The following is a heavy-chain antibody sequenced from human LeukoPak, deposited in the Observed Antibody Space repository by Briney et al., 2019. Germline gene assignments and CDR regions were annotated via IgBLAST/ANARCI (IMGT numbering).Heavy chain of an antibody. D-gene: IGHD3/OR15-3a*01. J-gene: IGHJ4*02. Sequence: HPGGSLRLSCAASGFTFSSYSMSWVRQAPGKGLVWVSRIKSDGSSTSYADSVKGRFTITRDSAKNTLYLQMNSLRAEDTAVYYCARGTGNYYGYWGQGTLVTVSS. CDR3: ARGTGNYYGY. CDR1: GFTFSSYS. CDR2: IKSDGSST. V-gene: IGHV3-74*01.